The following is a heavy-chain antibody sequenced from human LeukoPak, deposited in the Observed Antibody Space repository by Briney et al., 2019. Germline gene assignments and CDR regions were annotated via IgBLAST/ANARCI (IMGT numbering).Heavy chain of an antibody. V-gene: IGHV5-51*01. CDR2: IYPGDSDT. Sequence: GESLKISCEGSGYSFTTYWIGWVRPMPGKGLEWMGIIYPGDSDTRYSPSFQGQVTISADKSISTAYLQWSSLKASDTAMYYCARQRLLYNPIEYWGQGTLVTVSS. J-gene: IGHJ4*02. D-gene: IGHD3-10*01. CDR1: GYSFTTYW. CDR3: ARQRLLYNPIEY.